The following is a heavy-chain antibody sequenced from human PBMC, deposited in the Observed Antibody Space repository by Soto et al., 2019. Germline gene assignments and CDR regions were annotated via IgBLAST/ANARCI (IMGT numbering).Heavy chain of an antibody. J-gene: IGHJ6*02. V-gene: IGHV3-33*01. CDR1: GFTFSSYG. CDR3: ARDSGDSSGYFDYYYYGMDV. Sequence: GGSLRLSCAASGFTFSSYGMHWVRQAPGKGLEWVAVIWYDGSNKYYADSVKGRFTISRDKSKNTLYLQMNSLRAEDTAVYYCARDSGDSSGYFDYYYYGMDVWGQGTTVTVSS. D-gene: IGHD3-22*01. CDR2: IWYDGSNK.